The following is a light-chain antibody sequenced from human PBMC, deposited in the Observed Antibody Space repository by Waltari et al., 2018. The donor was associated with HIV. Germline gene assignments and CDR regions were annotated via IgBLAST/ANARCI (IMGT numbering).Light chain of an antibody. CDR1: QDISKY. CDR3: QQYDSLPIT. V-gene: IGKV1-16*01. CDR2: AAS. Sequence: DIQMTQSPSSLSASVGGRVTISCRASQDISKYLAWFQQKPGKAPRSLVYAASSLQTGVPARFSGSGSGTDFTLTISSLQPEDFATYYCQQYDSLPITFGQGKRLDIK. J-gene: IGKJ5*01.